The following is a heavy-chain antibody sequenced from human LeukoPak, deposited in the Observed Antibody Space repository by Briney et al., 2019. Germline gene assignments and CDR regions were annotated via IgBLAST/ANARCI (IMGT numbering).Heavy chain of an antibody. CDR3: ARHSSWNYALDV. V-gene: IGHV4-39*01. CDR1: GGSISSSSYY. J-gene: IGHJ6*04. Sequence: SETLSLTCTVSGGSISSSSYYWGWIRQPPGKGLEWIGSIYYSGSTYYNPSLKSRVTISVDTSKNQFSLKLSSVTAADTAVYYCARHSSWNYALDVWGKGTTVTVSS. CDR2: IYYSGST. D-gene: IGHD1-7*01.